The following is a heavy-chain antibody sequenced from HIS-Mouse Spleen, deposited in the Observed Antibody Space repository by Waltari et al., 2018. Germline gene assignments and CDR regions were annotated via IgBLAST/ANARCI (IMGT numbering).Heavy chain of an antibody. CDR2: IYYSGRT. D-gene: IGHD6-13*01. J-gene: IGHJ2*01. CDR1: GGSISSSSYY. V-gene: IGHV4-39*07. CDR3: AREIPYSSSWYDWYFDL. Sequence: QLQLQESGPGLVKPSETLSLTCTVSGGSISSSSYYWGWLRQPPGKGLEWIGSIYYSGRTYYTPSLKSRVTISVDTSKNQFSLKLSSVTAADTAVYYCAREIPYSSSWYDWYFDLWGRGTLVTVSS.